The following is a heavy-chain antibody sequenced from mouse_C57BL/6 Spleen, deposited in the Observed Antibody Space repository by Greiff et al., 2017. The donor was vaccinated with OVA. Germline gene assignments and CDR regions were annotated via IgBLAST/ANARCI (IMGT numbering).Heavy chain of an antibody. Sequence: QVQLQQPGAELVKPGASVKVSCKASGYTFTTYWMHWVKQRPGKGLEWIGRFHPSDSDTNYNQKFKGKATLTVEKSSSTAYMQLSSLTSEDSAVYYCAIEGYYSNPFAYWGQGTLVTVSA. CDR1: GYTFTTYW. J-gene: IGHJ3*01. CDR2: FHPSDSDT. CDR3: AIEGYYSNPFAY. D-gene: IGHD2-5*01. V-gene: IGHV1-74*01.